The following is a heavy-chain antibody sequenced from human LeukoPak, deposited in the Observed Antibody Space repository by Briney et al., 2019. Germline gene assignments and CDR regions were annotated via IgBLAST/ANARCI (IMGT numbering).Heavy chain of an antibody. J-gene: IGHJ3*02. V-gene: IGHV3-30*02. CDR1: GFTFSSYG. CDR2: IRFDGSYQ. CDR3: TTGFFGVVNDAFDI. D-gene: IGHD3-3*01. Sequence: SGGSLRLSCAASGFTFSSYGMHWVRQAPGKGLGWVAFIRFDGSYQYYADSVKGRLTISRDNSKNTMYLQMNSLRAEDTAVYYCTTGFFGVVNDAFDIWGQGTMVIASS.